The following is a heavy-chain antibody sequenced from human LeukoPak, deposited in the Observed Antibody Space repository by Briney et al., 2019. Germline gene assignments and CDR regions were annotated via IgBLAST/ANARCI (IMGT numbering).Heavy chain of an antibody. CDR3: AKDGGYSGYDRRYYYYYCMDG. V-gene: IGHV3-30*18. J-gene: IGHJ6*02. Sequence: PGRSLRLSCAASGFTFSSYGMHWVRQAPGKELEWVAVISYGGSNKYYADSVKGRFTISRDKSKNTLYLQMNSLRAEDTAVYYCAKDGGYSGYDRRYYYYYCMDGWGQGTTVTDCS. D-gene: IGHD5-12*01. CDR1: GFTFSSYG. CDR2: ISYGGSNK.